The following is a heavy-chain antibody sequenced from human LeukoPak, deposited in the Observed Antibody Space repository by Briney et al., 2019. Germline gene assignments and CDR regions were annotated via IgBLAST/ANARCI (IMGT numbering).Heavy chain of an antibody. Sequence: GGSLRLSCAASGFTFSSYAMRWVRQAPGKGLEWVSGISGSGGSTYYADSVKGRFTIARDNSKNMLYLQMNSLRAEDTAVYYCAKGNCRGTSCYSDYWGQGTLVTVSS. D-gene: IGHD2-2*02. V-gene: IGHV3-23*01. CDR3: AKGNCRGTSCYSDY. CDR1: GFTFSSYA. J-gene: IGHJ4*02. CDR2: ISGSGGST.